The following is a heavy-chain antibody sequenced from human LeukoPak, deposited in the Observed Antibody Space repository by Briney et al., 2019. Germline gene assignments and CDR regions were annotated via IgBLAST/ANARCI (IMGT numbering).Heavy chain of an antibody. CDR3: ARDLNRPFYYDILTGYYPYYYYSMDV. Sequence: PGGSLRLSCAASGFTFSSYSMNWVRQAPGKGLEWVSSISSSSSYIYYADSVKGRFTISRDNAKNSLYLQMNSLRAEDTAVYYCARDLNRPFYYDILTGYYPYYYYSMDVWGQGTTVTVSS. CDR1: GFTFSSYS. J-gene: IGHJ6*02. V-gene: IGHV3-21*01. D-gene: IGHD3-9*01. CDR2: ISSSSSYI.